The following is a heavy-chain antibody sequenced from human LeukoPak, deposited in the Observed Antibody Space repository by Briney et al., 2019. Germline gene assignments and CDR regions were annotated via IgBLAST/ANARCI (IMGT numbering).Heavy chain of an antibody. CDR1: GYTFTTYY. CDR2: INPSGGST. V-gene: IGHV1-46*03. CDR3: ARSVKMPTIVH. D-gene: IGHD5-24*01. Sequence: ASVKVSCEASGYTFTTYYMHWVRQAPGQGLQWMGIINPSGGSTGYAQKFQGRVTMTRDTSTSTVYMELSSLRSDDTAIYYCARSVKMPTIVHWGQGTLVTVSS. J-gene: IGHJ4*02.